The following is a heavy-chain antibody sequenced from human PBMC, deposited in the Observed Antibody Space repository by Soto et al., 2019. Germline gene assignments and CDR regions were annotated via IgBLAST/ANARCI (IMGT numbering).Heavy chain of an antibody. D-gene: IGHD6-13*01. CDR1: GVSISSNY. J-gene: IGHJ4*02. V-gene: IGHV4-59*01. CDR3: ARYSREAVAGYTLDN. Sequence: ETLSLTCTVSGVSISSNYWTWIRQPPGKGLEWIGYVYNSGSTNYNPSLKSRVTISEDTSKSQFSLKVNSMTAADTAVYYCARYSREAVAGYTLDNWGQGILVTVYS. CDR2: VYNSGST.